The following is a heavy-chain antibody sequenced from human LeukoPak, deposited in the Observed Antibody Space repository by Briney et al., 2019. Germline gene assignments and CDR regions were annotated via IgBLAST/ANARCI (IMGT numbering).Heavy chain of an antibody. D-gene: IGHD2-15*01. CDR3: ARHDCSGGSCPLAY. J-gene: IGHJ4*02. Sequence: GASLKFSCKGSGYTFTSYWITWVRQMPGKGLEWMGRIGPRDYHASYSLSLQGHVAISGDKSINTAYLQWRSLKASDTAMYYCARHDCSGGSCPLAYWGQGTLVTVPS. V-gene: IGHV5-10-1*01. CDR2: IGPRDYHA. CDR1: GYTFTSYW.